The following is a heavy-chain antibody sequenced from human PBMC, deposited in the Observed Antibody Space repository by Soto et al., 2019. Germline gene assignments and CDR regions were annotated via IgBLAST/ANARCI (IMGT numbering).Heavy chain of an antibody. CDR1: GGTFSNSA. J-gene: IGHJ5*02. CDR2: IIPIFGST. D-gene: IGHD3-3*01. V-gene: IGHV1-69*12. Sequence: QVQLVQSGAEVRKPGSSVKVSCKASGGTFSNSAITWVRQAPGQGLEWVGGIIPIFGSTNYAQKFQGRVPSPADESTSTAYMELSSLTSEDTAVYYCARDGDLRSDFWSGPLGGGWFDPWGQGTLVTVSS. CDR3: ARDGDLRSDFWSGPLGGGWFDP.